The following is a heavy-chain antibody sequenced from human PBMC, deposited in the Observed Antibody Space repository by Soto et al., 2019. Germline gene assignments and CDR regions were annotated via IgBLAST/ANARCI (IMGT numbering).Heavy chain of an antibody. CDR3: ARKLTGDRGSDY. Sequence: VSCKASGGTLSSYAISWVRQAPGQGLEWMGGIIPIFGTANYAQKFQGRVTITADESTSTAYMELSSLRSEDTAVYYCARKLTGDRGSDYWGQGTLVTVSS. J-gene: IGHJ4*02. CDR1: GGTLSSYA. CDR2: IIPIFGTA. V-gene: IGHV1-69*01. D-gene: IGHD7-27*01.